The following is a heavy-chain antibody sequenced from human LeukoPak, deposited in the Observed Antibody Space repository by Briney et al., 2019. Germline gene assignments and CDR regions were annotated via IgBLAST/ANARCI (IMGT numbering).Heavy chain of an antibody. D-gene: IGHD6-19*01. V-gene: IGHV3-30-3*01. CDR2: VSPDGNSK. CDR3: VRGTYSSGRCDVFDI. J-gene: IGHJ3*02. Sequence: GRSLRLSCIASGFTLSNYPAMHWVRQAPGMGLEWVAAVSPDGNSKYYADSVKGRFTISRDISKNALYLEMNSLRPEDTALYYWVRGTYSSGRCDVFDIWGLGTMVTVSS. CDR1: GFTLSNYPA.